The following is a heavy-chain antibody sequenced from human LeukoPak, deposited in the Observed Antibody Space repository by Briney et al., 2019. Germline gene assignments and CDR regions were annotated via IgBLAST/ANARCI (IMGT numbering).Heavy chain of an antibody. V-gene: IGHV3-30-3*01. Sequence: GRSLRLSCAASGFTFSSYTMHWVRQAPGKGLEWVAVISYDESNKYYADSVKGRFTISRDNSKNTLYQQMNSLRAEDTAVYYCARDSLMWELIDGGWFDPWGQGTLVTVSS. D-gene: IGHD1-26*01. CDR3: ARDSLMWELIDGGWFDP. J-gene: IGHJ5*02. CDR2: ISYDESNK. CDR1: GFTFSSYT.